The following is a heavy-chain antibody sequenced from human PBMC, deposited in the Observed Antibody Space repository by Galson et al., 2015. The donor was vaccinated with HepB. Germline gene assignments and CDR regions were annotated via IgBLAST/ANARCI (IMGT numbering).Heavy chain of an antibody. J-gene: IGHJ3*02. D-gene: IGHD3-22*01. CDR2: IYYSGST. CDR3: ARRLITYYYDSDQSRSGAFDI. Sequence: WSWIRQPPGKGLEWIGYIYYSGSTNYNPSLKSRVTISVDTSKNQFSLKLSSVTAADTAVYYCARRLITYYYDSDQSRSGAFDIWGQGTMVTVSS. V-gene: IGHV4-59*08.